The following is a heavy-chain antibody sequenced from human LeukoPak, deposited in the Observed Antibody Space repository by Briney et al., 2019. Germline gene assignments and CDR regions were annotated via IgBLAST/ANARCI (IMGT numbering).Heavy chain of an antibody. CDR2: IYYSGST. CDR1: GGSISSYY. J-gene: IGHJ6*02. D-gene: IGHD3-3*01. CDR3: ARDYYEGYYHGLDV. V-gene: IGHV4-59*12. Sequence: SETLSLTCTVSGGSISSYYWSWIRQPPGKGLEWIGYIYYSGSTNYNPSLKSRVTISIDTSKNQFSLKVNSVTAADTAVYYCARDYYEGYYHGLDVWGQGTTVTVSS.